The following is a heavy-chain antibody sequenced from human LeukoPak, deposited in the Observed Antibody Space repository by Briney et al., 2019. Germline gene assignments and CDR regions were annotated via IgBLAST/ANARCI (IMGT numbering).Heavy chain of an antibody. D-gene: IGHD3-22*01. J-gene: IGHJ4*02. V-gene: IGHV4-4*07. CDR3: ASVSYSSGYYATDYFDY. CDR2: IYTSGST. Sequence: SETLCLTCTVSGGSISSYYWSWIRQPAGKGLEWIGRIYTSGSTNYNPSLKSRVTMSVDTSKNQFSLKLSSVTAADTAVYYCASVSYSSGYYATDYFDYWGQGTLVTVSS. CDR1: GGSISSYY.